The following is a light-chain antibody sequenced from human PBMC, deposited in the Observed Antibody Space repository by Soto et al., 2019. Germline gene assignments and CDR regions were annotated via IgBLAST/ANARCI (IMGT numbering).Light chain of an antibody. CDR2: DVS. V-gene: IGLV2-14*01. CDR3: SSYTRSSSYV. Sequence: QSVLTQPASVSGSPGQPITISCTGTSSDIGAYSYVSWYQQLPGKAPKLVIFDVSNRPSGVSDRFSGSKSGNTASLTLSGLQPEDEADYYCSSYTRSSSYVFGTGTKLTVL. J-gene: IGLJ1*01. CDR1: SSDIGAYSY.